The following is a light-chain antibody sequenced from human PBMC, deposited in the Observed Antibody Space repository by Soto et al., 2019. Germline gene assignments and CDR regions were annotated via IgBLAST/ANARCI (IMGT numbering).Light chain of an antibody. V-gene: IGKV3-20*01. Sequence: EIVLTQSPGTLSLSPGERATLSCRASQSVSSSYLAWYQQKPGQPPRLVISEASTRATGIPDRFSGSGSGTDVTLTISSLEPEYFAVYYCQQFGRSPPSGTFGQGTKVEI. CDR1: QSVSSSY. CDR2: EAS. J-gene: IGKJ1*01. CDR3: QQFGRSPPSGT.